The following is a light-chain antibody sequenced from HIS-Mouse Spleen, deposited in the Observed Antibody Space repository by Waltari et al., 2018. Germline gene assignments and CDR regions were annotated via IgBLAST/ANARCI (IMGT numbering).Light chain of an antibody. V-gene: IGLV1-44*01. J-gene: IGLJ2*01. Sequence: QSVLTQPPSASGTPGQRVTISCSGSSSNIGSNTVNWYQQLPGTAPQLLIYSNNQRPSGAPCRFSGSKSGTSAALAISGLQSEDEADYYCAAWDDSLNGVVFGGGTKLTVL. CDR3: AAWDDSLNGVV. CDR1: SSNIGSNT. CDR2: SNN.